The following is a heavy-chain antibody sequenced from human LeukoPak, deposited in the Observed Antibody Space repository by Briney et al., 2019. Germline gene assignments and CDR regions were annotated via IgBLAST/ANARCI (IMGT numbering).Heavy chain of an antibody. D-gene: IGHD3-22*01. CDR2: IYHSGST. J-gene: IGHJ3*02. CDR3: AREKAEGPVTMTGVDNAFDI. CDR1: GGSISSGGYY. Sequence: SETLSLTCTVSGGSISSGGYYWSCIRQPPGKGLECIGYIYHSGSTYYNPSLKSRVTISVDRSKNQFSLKLSSVTAADTAVYYCAREKAEGPVTMTGVDNAFDIWGQGTMVTVSS. V-gene: IGHV4-30-2*01.